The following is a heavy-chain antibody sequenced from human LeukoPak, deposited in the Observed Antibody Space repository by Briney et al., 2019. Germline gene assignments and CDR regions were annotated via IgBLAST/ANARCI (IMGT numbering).Heavy chain of an antibody. D-gene: IGHD3-22*01. J-gene: IGHJ4*02. CDR3: GYPSDY. CDR1: GYTFG. V-gene: IGHV1-18*01. CDR2: IGAYRGNT. Sequence: GASVKVSCKASGYTFGITWVRQASGQGLEWMGWIGAYRGNTHYVQKFQGRVTMTTDTSTSTAYMELRSLRSDDTAVYCSGYPSDYWGQGTLVIVSS.